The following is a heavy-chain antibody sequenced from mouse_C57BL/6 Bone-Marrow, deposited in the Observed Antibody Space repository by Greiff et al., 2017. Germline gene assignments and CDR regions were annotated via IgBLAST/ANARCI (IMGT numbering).Heavy chain of an antibody. J-gene: IGHJ4*01. V-gene: IGHV1-4*01. CDR3: ARSKGLLRSYAMDY. D-gene: IGHD1-1*01. CDR2: INPSSGYT. Sequence: VKLQQSGAELARPGASVKMSCKASGYTFTSYTMHWVKQRPGQGLEWIGYINPSSGYTKYNQKFKDKATLTADKSSSTAYMQLSSLTSEDSAVYYCARSKGLLRSYAMDYWGQGTSVTVSS. CDR1: GYTFTSYT.